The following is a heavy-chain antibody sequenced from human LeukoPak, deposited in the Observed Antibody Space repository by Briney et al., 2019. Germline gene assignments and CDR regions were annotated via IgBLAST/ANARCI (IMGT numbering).Heavy chain of an antibody. J-gene: IGHJ2*01. CDR3: ARVQVVDTVEVKAYWYFDL. V-gene: IGHV4-59*01. CDR2: IYYSETT. Sequence: ASETLSLTCTVSGGSISTYYWSWIRQPPGKGLEWVGYIYYSETTNYNPSVKSRATISVDASKNQFSLKLASVTAADTAVYYCARVQVVDTVEVKAYWYFDLWGRGTLVTVSS. D-gene: IGHD5-18*01. CDR1: GGSISTYY.